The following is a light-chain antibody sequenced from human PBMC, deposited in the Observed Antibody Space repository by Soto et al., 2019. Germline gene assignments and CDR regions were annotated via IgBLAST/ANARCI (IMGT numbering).Light chain of an antibody. J-gene: IGKJ2*01. CDR3: QQYNNWPPYT. V-gene: IGKV3-15*01. Sequence: EIVMTQSPATLSVSPGERATLSCRASQSVSSNVAWYQQKPGQAPRLLIYGASTSATGIPARFSGSESGTEFTLTFSSLQSQDFAVYYCQQYNNWPPYTFGQGTKLESK. CDR2: GAS. CDR1: QSVSSN.